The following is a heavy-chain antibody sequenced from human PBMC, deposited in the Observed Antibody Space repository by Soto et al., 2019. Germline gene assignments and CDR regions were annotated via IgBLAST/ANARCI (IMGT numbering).Heavy chain of an antibody. D-gene: IGHD6-13*01. V-gene: IGHV3-23*01. CDR3: AKADYSYSWAPGDY. Sequence: EVQVLESGGGLIQPGGSLRLSCVISRLTFSSYALNWVRQAPGEGLEWVSSISGSGDTTYYADSVKGRFTIPRDNSKNTLYLQMNSLRVEDTALYYCAKADYSYSWAPGDYWGQGTLVTVSS. CDR2: ISGSGDTT. J-gene: IGHJ4*02. CDR1: RLTFSSYA.